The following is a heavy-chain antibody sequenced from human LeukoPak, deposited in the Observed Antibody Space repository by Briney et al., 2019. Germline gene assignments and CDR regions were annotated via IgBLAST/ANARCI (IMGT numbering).Heavy chain of an antibody. D-gene: IGHD1-26*01. Sequence: PGGSLRLSCAASGFTFSSCAMHWVRQAPGKGLEWVAVISYDGSNKYYADSVKGRFTISRDNSKNTLYLQMNSLRAEDTAVYYCARGLRELDFDYWGQGTLVTVSS. J-gene: IGHJ4*02. CDR1: GFTFSSCA. V-gene: IGHV3-30-3*01. CDR3: ARGLRELDFDY. CDR2: ISYDGSNK.